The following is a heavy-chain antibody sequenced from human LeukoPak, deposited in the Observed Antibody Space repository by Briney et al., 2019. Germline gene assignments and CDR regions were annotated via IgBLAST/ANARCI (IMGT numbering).Heavy chain of an antibody. CDR1: GFTFSSYG. D-gene: IGHD1-1*01. CDR2: IWYDGNNE. V-gene: IGHV3-33*06. Sequence: GRSLRLSCAASGFTFSSYGMHWVRQAPGKGLEWVALIWYDGNNEYYADSVRGRFTISRDNSKNMLYLQMNSPRAEDTAVYYCAKKAPAGGDYYYMDVWGEGTTVTVSS. J-gene: IGHJ6*03. CDR3: AKKAPAGGDYYYMDV.